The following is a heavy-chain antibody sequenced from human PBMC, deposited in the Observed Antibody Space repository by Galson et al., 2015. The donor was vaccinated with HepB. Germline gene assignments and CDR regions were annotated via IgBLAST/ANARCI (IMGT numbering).Heavy chain of an antibody. J-gene: IGHJ2*01. Sequence: SLRLSCAASGFTFRDYYMRWIRQAPGKGLEWISYISSKSRSTSYADSVKGRFTTSRENAKNSLYLQMNSLIAGDTAVYYWARDGSKSRFGELLTYYYFDLWGRGTPVTVSS. D-gene: IGHD3-10*01. CDR2: ISSKSRST. CDR3: ARDGSKSRFGELLTYYYFDL. CDR1: GFTFRDYY. V-gene: IGHV3-11*06.